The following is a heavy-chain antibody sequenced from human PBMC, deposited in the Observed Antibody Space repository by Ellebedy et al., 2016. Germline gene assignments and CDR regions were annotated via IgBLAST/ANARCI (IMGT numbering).Heavy chain of an antibody. J-gene: IGHJ5*02. V-gene: IGHV1-8*02. CDR1: GYSFTSYA. Sequence: ASVKVSCKGSGYSFTSYAMHWVRQAPGQGLEWMGWMNPDTGNTGYAQRFQGRVTMTRNTSISTAYMELSSLRSEDTAVYYCARGPYYYDSSRGIIGWFDPWGQGTLVTVSS. CDR2: MNPDTGNT. D-gene: IGHD3-22*01. CDR3: ARGPYYYDSSRGIIGWFDP.